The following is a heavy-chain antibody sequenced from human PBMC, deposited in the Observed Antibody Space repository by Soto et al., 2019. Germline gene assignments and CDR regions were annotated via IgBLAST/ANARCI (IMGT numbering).Heavy chain of an antibody. J-gene: IGHJ3*02. CDR3: ASKFGELLADAFDI. D-gene: IGHD3-10*01. Sequence: SETLSLTCTVSGGSISSYYWNWIRQPPGKGLEWIGYIYYSGSTNYNPSLQSRVTISVDTSNNQFSLKMTSVTAADTAVYYCASKFGELLADAFDIWGQGTVVTVSS. CDR1: GGSISSYY. V-gene: IGHV4-59*12. CDR2: IYYSGST.